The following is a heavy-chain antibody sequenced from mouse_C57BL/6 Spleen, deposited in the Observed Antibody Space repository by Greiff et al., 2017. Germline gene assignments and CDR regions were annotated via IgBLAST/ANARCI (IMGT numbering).Heavy chain of an antibody. Sequence: QVQLQQPGAELVRPGSSVKLSCKASGYTFTSYWMDWVKQRPGQGLEWIGNIYPSDSETHYNQKFKDKATLTVDKSSSTAYMQLSSLTSEDSAVYYCVRWDDYVAYWGQGTLVTVSA. CDR3: VRWDDYVAY. D-gene: IGHD2-4*01. CDR1: GYTFTSYW. CDR2: IYPSDSET. J-gene: IGHJ3*01. V-gene: IGHV1-61*01.